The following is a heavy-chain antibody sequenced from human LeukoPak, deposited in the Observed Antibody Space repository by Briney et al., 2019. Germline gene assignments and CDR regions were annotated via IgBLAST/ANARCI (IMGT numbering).Heavy chain of an antibody. V-gene: IGHV4-39*01. Sequence: PSETLSLTCTVSGGSISRSSYYWGWIRQPPGKGLEWIGSIYYSGTTHYNPSLKSRVTISVDTSKDQFSLRLSSVTAADTAVYYCARLVAVAARYYYYYYYMDVWGKGTTVTVSS. CDR2: IYYSGTT. J-gene: IGHJ6*03. CDR1: GGSISRSSYY. D-gene: IGHD6-19*01. CDR3: ARLVAVAARYYYYYYYMDV.